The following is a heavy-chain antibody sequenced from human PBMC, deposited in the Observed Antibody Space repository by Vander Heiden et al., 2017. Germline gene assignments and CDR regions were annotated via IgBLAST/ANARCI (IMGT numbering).Heavy chain of an antibody. CDR3: ARVGPLQTLVDYYYYGMDV. J-gene: IGHJ6*02. CDR2: IYYSGST. CDR1: GGSVSSGSYY. V-gene: IGHV4-61*01. Sequence: QVQLQESGPGLVKPSETLSLTCTVSGGSVSSGSYYWRWIRQPPGKGLEWIGYIYYSGSTNYNPSLKSRVTISVDTSKNQFSLKLSSVTAADTAVYYCARVGPLQTLVDYYYYGMDVWGQGTTVTVSS. D-gene: IGHD3-3*02.